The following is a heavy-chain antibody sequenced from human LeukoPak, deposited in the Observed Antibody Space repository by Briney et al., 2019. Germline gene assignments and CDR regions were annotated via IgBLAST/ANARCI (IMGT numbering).Heavy chain of an antibody. CDR2: MNPNSGST. CDR1: GYTFTSYD. D-gene: IGHD3-22*01. CDR3: ARGLRYYYDSDSADY. J-gene: IGHJ4*02. V-gene: IGHV1-8*02. Sequence: ASVKVSCKASGYTFTSYDINWVRQATGQGLEWMGWMNPNSGSTGYAQKFQGRVTMTRNTSISTAYMELSSLRSEDPAVYYCARGLRYYYDSDSADYWGQGTLVTVSS.